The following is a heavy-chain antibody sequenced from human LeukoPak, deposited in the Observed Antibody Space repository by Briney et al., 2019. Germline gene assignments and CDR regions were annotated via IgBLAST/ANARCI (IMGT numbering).Heavy chain of an antibody. CDR3: ARAGATYGMDV. D-gene: IGHD1-26*01. V-gene: IGHV4-4*07. CDR2: IYTSGST. J-gene: IGHJ6*02. CDR1: GGSISSYY. Sequence: PSETLSLTCTVSGGSISSYYWSWIRQPAGKGLERIGRIYTSGSTNYSPSLKSRVTMSVDTSKNQFSLKLSSVTAADTAVYYWARAGATYGMDVWGQGTTVTVSS.